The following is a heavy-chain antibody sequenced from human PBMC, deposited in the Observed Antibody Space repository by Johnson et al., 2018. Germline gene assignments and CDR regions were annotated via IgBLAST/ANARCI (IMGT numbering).Heavy chain of an antibody. Sequence: VQLVESGGGLVKPGGSLRLSCAASGFTFSDYYMSWIRQAPGQGLEWVSYISSSGSTIYYADSVKGRFTISRDNAKNSLYLQMNRLRAEDTAVYYCARPKNYGDYSEYFQHWGQGTLVTVSS. CDR1: GFTFSDYY. J-gene: IGHJ1*01. D-gene: IGHD4-17*01. CDR2: ISSSGSTI. V-gene: IGHV3-11*01. CDR3: ARPKNYGDYSEYFQH.